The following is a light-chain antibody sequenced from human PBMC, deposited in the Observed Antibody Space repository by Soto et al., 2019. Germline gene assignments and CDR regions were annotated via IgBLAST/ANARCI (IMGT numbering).Light chain of an antibody. Sequence: AIRMTQSPSSLSASTGDRVTITCRASQGISSYLAWYQQKPGKAPKLLIYAASTLQSGVPSRFSGSGSGTDFTLTISCLQSEDFAVYYCQQRSNWPTFGQGTKVDIK. CDR1: QGISSY. V-gene: IGKV1-8*01. J-gene: IGKJ1*01. CDR3: QQRSNWPT. CDR2: AAS.